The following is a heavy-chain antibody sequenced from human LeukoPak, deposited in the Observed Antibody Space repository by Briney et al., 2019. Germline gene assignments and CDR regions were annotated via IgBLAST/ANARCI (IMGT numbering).Heavy chain of an antibody. CDR3: ARVHYYDSSGYPSYYYMDV. V-gene: IGHV3-7*01. D-gene: IGHD3-22*01. Sequence: PGGSLRLSCAASGFTFSSYWMSWVRQAPGKGLEWVANIKQDGSEKYYVDSVKGRFTISRDNAKNSLYLQMNSLRAEDTAVYYCARVHYYDSSGYPSYYYMDVWGKGTTVTISS. J-gene: IGHJ6*03. CDR2: IKQDGSEK. CDR1: GFTFSSYW.